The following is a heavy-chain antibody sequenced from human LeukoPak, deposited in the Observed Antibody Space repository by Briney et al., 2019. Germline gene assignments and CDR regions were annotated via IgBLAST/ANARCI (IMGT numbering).Heavy chain of an antibody. CDR3: APGGAYGDYLDY. J-gene: IGHJ4*02. V-gene: IGHV1-69*04. CDR2: IIPILGIA. D-gene: IGHD4-17*01. Sequence: SVKVSCKASGGTFSSYAISWVRQAPGEGLEWMGRIIPILGIANYAQKFQGRVTITADKSTSTAYMELSSLRSEDTAVYYCAPGGAYGDYLDYWGQGTLVTVSS. CDR1: GGTFSSYA.